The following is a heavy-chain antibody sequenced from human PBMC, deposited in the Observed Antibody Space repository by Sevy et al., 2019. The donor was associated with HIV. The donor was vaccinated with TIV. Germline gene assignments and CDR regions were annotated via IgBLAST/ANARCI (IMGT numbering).Heavy chain of an antibody. CDR1: GGTFSSYT. J-gene: IGHJ5*02. Sequence: ASVKVSCKASGGTFSSYTITWVRQAPGQGLEWMGGIIPIFDTANYAQKFQGRVTITADESTSTAYMELSSLRSEDTAVYYCARDVGGYCSGSSCSPSAGIDPWGQGTLVTVSS. D-gene: IGHD2-15*01. CDR2: IIPIFDTA. CDR3: ARDVGGYCSGSSCSPSAGIDP. V-gene: IGHV1-69*13.